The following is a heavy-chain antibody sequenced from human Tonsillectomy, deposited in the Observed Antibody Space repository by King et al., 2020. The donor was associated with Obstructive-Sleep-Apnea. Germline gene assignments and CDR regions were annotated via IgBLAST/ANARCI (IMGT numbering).Heavy chain of an antibody. V-gene: IGHV3-30*04. CDR3: ARSWADYDSSGYYYAEAYFDY. CDR1: GFIFSSYV. D-gene: IGHD3-22*01. CDR2: ISYDEINK. Sequence: QVQLVESGGGVVQPGRSLRLSCAASGFIFSSYVMHWVRQAPGKGLEWVAVISYDEINKYYADSVKGRFTISRDNSKNTLDLQMNSLRAEDTAVYFCARSWADYDSSGYYYAEAYFDYWGQGTLVTVSS. J-gene: IGHJ4*02.